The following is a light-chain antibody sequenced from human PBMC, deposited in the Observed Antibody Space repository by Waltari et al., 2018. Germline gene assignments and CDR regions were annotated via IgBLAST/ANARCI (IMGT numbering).Light chain of an antibody. J-gene: IGKJ1*01. Sequence: EIVLTTSPGPVPLSTGERATPSSSASQTVKANFLAWYQQKPGQAPRLLMYGASIRATDISDRFSGSGYGADFTLTISRLEPEDFAVYYCQQDSSSPHTFGQGTKVEIK. V-gene: IGKV3-20*01. CDR2: GAS. CDR1: QTVKANF. CDR3: QQDSSSPHT.